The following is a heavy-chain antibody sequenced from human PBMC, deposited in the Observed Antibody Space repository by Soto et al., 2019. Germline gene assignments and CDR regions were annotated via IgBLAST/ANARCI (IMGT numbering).Heavy chain of an antibody. CDR2: VYYSGNT. Sequence: PSETLSLTCTVSGGSLSSYYWTWIRQPPGKGLEWIGYVYYSGNTNYNPSLKSRVTISVDTSKNQFSLKLGSVTAADTAVYYCVGSIGAFWFDPWGQGTLVTVSS. V-gene: IGHV4-59*01. J-gene: IGHJ5*02. D-gene: IGHD5-12*01. CDR3: VGSIGAFWFDP. CDR1: GGSLSSYY.